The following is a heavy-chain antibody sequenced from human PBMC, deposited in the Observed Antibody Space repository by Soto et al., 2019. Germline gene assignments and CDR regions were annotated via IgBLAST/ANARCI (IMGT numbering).Heavy chain of an antibody. J-gene: IGHJ6*02. Sequence: GESLKISCAASGFTVSSNYMSWVRQAPGKGLEWVSVIYSGGSTYYADSVKGRFTITSDNSKTTLYLQMNSLRAEDTAVYYCARDQLRDNYYYYGMDVWGQGTTVTVSS. V-gene: IGHV3-53*01. CDR3: ARDQLRDNYYYYGMDV. CDR2: IYSGGST. CDR1: GFTVSSNY. D-gene: IGHD1-1*01.